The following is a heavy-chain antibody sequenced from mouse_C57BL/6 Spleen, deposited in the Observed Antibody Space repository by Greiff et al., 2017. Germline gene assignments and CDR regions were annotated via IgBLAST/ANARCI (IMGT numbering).Heavy chain of an antibody. Sequence: ESGPGLVKPSQSLSLTCSVTGYSITSGYYWNWLRQFPGNKLEWMGYISYDGSNNYNPSLKNRISITRDTSKNQFFLKLNSVTTEDTATYYCARGKDYTAYWGQGTLVTVSA. CDR3: ARGKDYTAY. D-gene: IGHD2-12*01. CDR1: GYSITSGYY. J-gene: IGHJ3*01. V-gene: IGHV3-6*01. CDR2: ISYDGSN.